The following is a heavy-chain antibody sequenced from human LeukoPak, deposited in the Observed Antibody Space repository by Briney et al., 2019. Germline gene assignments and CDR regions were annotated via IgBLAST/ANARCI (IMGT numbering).Heavy chain of an antibody. V-gene: IGHV4-39*07. CDR3: ARRYYGSGRYLG. Sequence: PSETLSLTCTVSGGSISSSSYYWGWIRQPPGKGLEWIGSIYYSGSTYYNPSLKSRVTISVDTSKNQFSLKLSSVTAADTAVYYCARRYYGSGRYLGWGQGTLVTVSS. J-gene: IGHJ4*02. CDR1: GGSISSSSYY. CDR2: IYYSGST. D-gene: IGHD3-10*01.